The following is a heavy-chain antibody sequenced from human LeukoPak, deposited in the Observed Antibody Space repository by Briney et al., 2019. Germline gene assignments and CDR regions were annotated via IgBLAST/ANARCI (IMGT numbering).Heavy chain of an antibody. CDR2: IYYSGST. V-gene: IGHV4-59*08. D-gene: IGHD2-2*01. Sequence: SETLSLTCTVSGGSMSSYYWSWIRQPPGKGLEWIGYIYYSGSTNYNPSLKSRVTISVDTSKNQFSLKLSSVTAADTAVYCCARRDASAAFDYWGQGTLVTVSS. CDR1: GGSMSSYY. J-gene: IGHJ4*02. CDR3: ARRDASAAFDY.